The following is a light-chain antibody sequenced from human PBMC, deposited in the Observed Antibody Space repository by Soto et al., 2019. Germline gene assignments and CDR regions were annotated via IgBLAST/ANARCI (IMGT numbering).Light chain of an antibody. CDR1: QSLVHSDGNTY. CDR3: TQGIHWPWR. CDR2: KVS. J-gene: IGKJ1*01. Sequence: DVVMTHSQLSLPVTLGQPASISCRSSQSLVHSDGNTYLNWFQQRPGQSPRRLIYKVSNRDSGVPDRFSGSGSGTDFTLKISIFEAKHIGVYYFTQGIHWPWRFGQGIKADI. V-gene: IGKV2-30*02.